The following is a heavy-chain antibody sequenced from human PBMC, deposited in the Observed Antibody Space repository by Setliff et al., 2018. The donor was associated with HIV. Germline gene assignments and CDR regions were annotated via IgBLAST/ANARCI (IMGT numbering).Heavy chain of an antibody. D-gene: IGHD5-18*01. J-gene: IGHJ5*02. V-gene: IGHV4-39*07. CDR3: ARRGKTENSYVLNWFDP. Sequence: SETLSLTCTVSGGSISSGGPGYYWGWVRQPPGGGLEWIGSVYYSGSTYYNPSLRSRVTISVGTSKNQFSLSLTSVTAADTAMYYCARRGKTENSYVLNWFDPWGQGILVTVSS. CDR2: VYYSGST. CDR1: GGSISSGGPGYY.